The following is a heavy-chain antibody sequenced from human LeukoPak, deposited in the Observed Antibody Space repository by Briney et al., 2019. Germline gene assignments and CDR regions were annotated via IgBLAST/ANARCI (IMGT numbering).Heavy chain of an antibody. J-gene: IGHJ4*02. V-gene: IGHV1-18*01. CDR2: ISAYDGSI. D-gene: IGHD4/OR15-4a*01. Sequence: ASVKVSCKASGYIFSHYGFSWVRQAPGQGPEWMGWISAYDGSINYPPKFQGRLIMTTDRSTSTAYMELTSLTSDDTAVYFCARDGSPYGGNLPFWGQGTLVTVSS. CDR3: ARDGSPYGGNLPF. CDR1: GYIFSHYG.